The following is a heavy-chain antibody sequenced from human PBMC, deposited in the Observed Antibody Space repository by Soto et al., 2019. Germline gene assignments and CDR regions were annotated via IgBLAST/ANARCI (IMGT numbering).Heavy chain of an antibody. V-gene: IGHV4-31*03. CDR1: GGSISSGGYY. J-gene: IGHJ4*02. Sequence: PSETLSLTCTVSGGSISSGGYYWSWIRQHPGKGLEWIGYIYYSGSTYYNPSLKSRVTISVDTSKNQFSLKLSSVTAADTAVYYCARTSRTFTPTLKGPIFGPYFDYWGQGTLVTVSS. CDR3: ARTSRTFTPTLKGPIFGPYFDY. CDR2: IYYSGST. D-gene: IGHD3-3*01.